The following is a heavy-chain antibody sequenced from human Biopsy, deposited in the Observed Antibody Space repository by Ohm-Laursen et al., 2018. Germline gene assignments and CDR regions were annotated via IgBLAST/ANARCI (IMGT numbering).Heavy chain of an antibody. CDR1: GGSISSDY. D-gene: IGHD3-22*01. CDR3: ARDRGYYSDRTVPGYFDL. V-gene: IGHV4-59*01. Sequence: SETLSLTCTVSGGSISSDYWSWIRQPPRKGLELIGYISDRGSTNYNPSLQSRVTISVDTSKNHFSLRLRSVTPADTAIYYCARDRGYYSDRTVPGYFDLWGRGTLVTVSS. J-gene: IGHJ2*01. CDR2: ISDRGST.